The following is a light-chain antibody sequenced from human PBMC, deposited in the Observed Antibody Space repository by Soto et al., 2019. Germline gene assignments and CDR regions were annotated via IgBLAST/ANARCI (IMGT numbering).Light chain of an antibody. Sequence: QSALTQPASVSGSPGQSITISCTGTSSDVGGYNYVSWYQQHPGKAPKLMIYDVSNRPSGVSNRFSGSKSGNTASLTISGLQDECEDDFYCNSYTSSSTLLYVFGTGTKLTVL. V-gene: IGLV2-14*01. CDR1: SSDVGGYNY. CDR2: DVS. J-gene: IGLJ1*01. CDR3: NSYTSSSTLLYV.